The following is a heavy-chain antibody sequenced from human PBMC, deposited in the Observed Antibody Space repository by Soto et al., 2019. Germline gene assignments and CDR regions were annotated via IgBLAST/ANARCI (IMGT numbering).Heavy chain of an antibody. Sequence: GASVKVSCKVSGYTLTELSMHWVRQAPGKGLEWMGGFDPEDGETIYAQKFQGRVTMTEDTSTDTAYMELSSLRSEDTAVYYCAAAPPRRGVYYDSSGYLDYWGQGTLVPVSS. D-gene: IGHD3-22*01. V-gene: IGHV1-24*01. J-gene: IGHJ4*02. CDR2: FDPEDGET. CDR3: AAAPPRRGVYYDSSGYLDY. CDR1: GYTLTELS.